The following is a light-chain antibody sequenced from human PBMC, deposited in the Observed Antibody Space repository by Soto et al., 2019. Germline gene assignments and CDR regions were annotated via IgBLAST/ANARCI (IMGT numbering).Light chain of an antibody. V-gene: IGKV2-28*01. CDR2: GAS. CDR3: QHYGTSLT. CDR1: QSLLHTNGYNY. J-gene: IGKJ4*01. Sequence: DIVMTQSPLSLPVTPGEPASISCRSSQSLLHTNGYNYLDWYLQKPGQSPQALIYGASTRTFDVPDRFSGSGSGTNFTLTISRLQPEDFAVYYCQHYGTSLTFGGGTKV.